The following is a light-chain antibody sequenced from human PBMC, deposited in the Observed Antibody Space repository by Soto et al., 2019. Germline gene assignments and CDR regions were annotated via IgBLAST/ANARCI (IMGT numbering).Light chain of an antibody. J-gene: IGLJ1*01. V-gene: IGLV9-49*01. CDR2: VGTGGIVG. CDR3: GADPGSGSNSVYV. CDR1: SGYSNYK. Sequence: QAVVTQPPSASASLGASVTLTCTLSSGYSNYKVDWYQQRPGKGPRFVMRVGTGGIVGSKGDGIPDRFSVLGSGLNRYLTIKNIQEEDESDYHCGADPGSGSNSVYVFGTGTKLTVL.